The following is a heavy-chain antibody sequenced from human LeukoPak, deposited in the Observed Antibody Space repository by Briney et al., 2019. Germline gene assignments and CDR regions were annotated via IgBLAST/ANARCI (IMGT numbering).Heavy chain of an antibody. CDR1: GGSISSYY. D-gene: IGHD3-3*01. CDR2: IYTSGST. V-gene: IGHV4-4*07. Sequence: PPETLSLTCTVSGGSISSYYWSWIRQPAGKGLEWIGRIYTSGSTNYNPSLKSRVTMSVDTSKNQFSLKLSSVTAADTAVYYCARAVGRSGYYKGWFDPWGQGTLVTVSS. J-gene: IGHJ5*02. CDR3: ARAVGRSGYYKGWFDP.